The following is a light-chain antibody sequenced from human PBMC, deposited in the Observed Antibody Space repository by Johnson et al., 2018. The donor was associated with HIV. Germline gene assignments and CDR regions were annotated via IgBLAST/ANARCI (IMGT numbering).Light chain of an antibody. Sequence: QSVLTQPPSVSAAPGQKVTISCSGSSSNIGNHYVSWYQQVPGTAPKLLIYDNNKRPSGIPDRFSGSKSGTSATLGITGLQTGDEADYYCGTWDSSLSAQVFGTGTKVTVL. J-gene: IGLJ1*01. CDR1: SSNIGNHY. CDR2: DNN. CDR3: GTWDSSLSAQV. V-gene: IGLV1-51*01.